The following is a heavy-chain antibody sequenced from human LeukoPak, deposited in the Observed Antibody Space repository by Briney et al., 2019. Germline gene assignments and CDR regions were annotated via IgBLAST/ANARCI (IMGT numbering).Heavy chain of an antibody. CDR1: GGPFSGYY. D-gene: IGHD2-15*01. Sequence: AETLSLTCAVSGGPFSGYYWTWIRQPPGKGLEWIGEINHSGRTNYNPSLKSRVIMSVDTSKNQFSLKLSSVTAADTAVYYCARPLGYCSDSRCPQSWFDPWGQGTLVTVSS. V-gene: IGHV4-34*01. J-gene: IGHJ5*02. CDR3: ARPLGYCSDSRCPQSWFDP. CDR2: INHSGRT.